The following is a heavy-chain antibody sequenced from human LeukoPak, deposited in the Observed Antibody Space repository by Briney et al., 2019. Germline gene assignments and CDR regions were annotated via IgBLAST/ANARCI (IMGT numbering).Heavy chain of an antibody. CDR1: GYTFTGYY. CDR2: IIPIFGTA. D-gene: IGHD3-22*01. J-gene: IGHJ3*02. Sequence: GASVKVSCKASGYTFTGYYMHWVRQAPGQGLEWMGGIIPIFGTANYAQKFQGRVTITADESTSTAYMELSSLRSEDTAVYYCASQSSGPYDAFDIWGQGTMVTVSS. CDR3: ASQSSGPYDAFDI. V-gene: IGHV1-69*13.